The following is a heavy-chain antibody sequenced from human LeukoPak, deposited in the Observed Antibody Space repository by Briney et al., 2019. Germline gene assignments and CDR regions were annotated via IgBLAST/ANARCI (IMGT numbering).Heavy chain of an antibody. CDR3: ARHRLGSGSWGFDY. D-gene: IGHD3-10*01. V-gene: IGHV4-59*08. CDR2: IYYSGST. CDR1: GGSISSYY. Sequence: SETLSLTCTVSGGSISSYYWSWIRQPPGKGLEWIWYIYYSGSTNYNPSLKSRVTISVDTSKNQFSLKLSSVTAADTAVYYCARHRLGSGSWGFDYWGQGTLVTVSS. J-gene: IGHJ4*02.